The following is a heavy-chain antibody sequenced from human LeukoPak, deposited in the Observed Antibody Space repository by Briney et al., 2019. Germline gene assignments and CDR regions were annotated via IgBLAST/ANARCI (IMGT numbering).Heavy chain of an antibody. CDR1: GFTFSNFA. CDR2: ISSSGVTT. CDR3: ARMYFDGAFDY. J-gene: IGHJ4*02. V-gene: IGHV3-23*01. D-gene: IGHD3-9*01. Sequence: GGSLRLSCAASGFTFSNFAMSWVRQAPGKGLEWVSGISSSGVTTYYADSVKGRFTISRDNSKNTLYLQMTSLRAEDTAVYYCARMYFDGAFDYWGQGTLVTVSS.